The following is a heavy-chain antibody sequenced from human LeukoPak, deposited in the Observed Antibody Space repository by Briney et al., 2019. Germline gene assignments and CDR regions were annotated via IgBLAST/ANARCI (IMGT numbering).Heavy chain of an antibody. J-gene: IGHJ4*02. CDR3: ARVWDY. D-gene: IGHD3-16*01. CDR1: GGSVSGYY. CDR2: IFYSGST. V-gene: IGHV4-59*02. Sequence: TSSETLSLTCTVSGGSVSGYYWGWIRQPPGKGLEWIGYIFYSGSTNYSPSLKSRVTISVDRSKNQFSLKLSSVTAADTAVYYCARVWDYWGQGTLVTVSS.